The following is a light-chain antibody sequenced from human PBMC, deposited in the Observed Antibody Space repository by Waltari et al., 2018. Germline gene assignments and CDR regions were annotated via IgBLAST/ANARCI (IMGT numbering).Light chain of an antibody. CDR1: DSTTGPNY. J-gene: IGLJ3*02. V-gene: IGLV1-47*02. CDR3: AAWDDSLGGWV. CDR2: SND. Sequence: QSVLTQPPSVSGTPGQGVTISCSARDSTTGPNYVSCYHQLPGTAPKLLIYSNDQRPSGVPDRISGSRSGTSASLAISGLRSDDEAFYYCAAWDDSLGGWVFGGGTKLTVL.